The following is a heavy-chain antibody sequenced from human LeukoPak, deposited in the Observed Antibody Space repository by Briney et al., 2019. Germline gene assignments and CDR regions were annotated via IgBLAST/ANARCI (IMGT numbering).Heavy chain of an antibody. CDR1: GGSISSYY. V-gene: IGHV4-4*07. J-gene: IGHJ4*02. CDR2: IYTSGST. Sequence: SETLSLTCTVSGGSISSYYWSWIRQPAGKGLEWIGRIYTSGSTNYNPSLKSRVTMSVDTSKNQFSLKLSSVTAADTAVYYCAGDSREGATLDYWGQGTLVTVSS. CDR3: AGDSREGATLDY. D-gene: IGHD1-26*01.